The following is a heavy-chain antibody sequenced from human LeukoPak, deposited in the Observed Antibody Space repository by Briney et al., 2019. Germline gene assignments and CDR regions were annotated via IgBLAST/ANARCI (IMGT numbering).Heavy chain of an antibody. CDR1: GFSSSNHG. J-gene: IGHJ5*02. D-gene: IGHD3-10*01. CDR3: ARDSYQDYYGRFDP. Sequence: GGSLRLSCAASGFSSSNHGMHWVRQAPGKRLEWVAVIWDDGNNKRYANSVNGRFTTSRDNSENTLYLQMNGLTAEDTAMYYCARDSYQDYYGRFDPWGQGTLVIVSS. CDR2: IWDDGNNK. V-gene: IGHV3-33*01.